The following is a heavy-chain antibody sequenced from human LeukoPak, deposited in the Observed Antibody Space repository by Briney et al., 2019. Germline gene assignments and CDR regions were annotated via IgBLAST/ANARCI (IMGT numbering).Heavy chain of an antibody. Sequence: SETLSLTCTVSGGSIRSSSYYWGWIRQPPGKGLEWLGSIYYSGSTYYNRSLKTRVTISVDTSKNQFSLKLSSVTAADTAVYYCARRRPYCSGGSCYDNWFDPWGQGTLVTVSS. CDR1: GGSIRSSSYY. CDR3: ARRRPYCSGGSCYDNWFDP. D-gene: IGHD2-15*01. V-gene: IGHV4-39*01. J-gene: IGHJ5*02. CDR2: IYYSGST.